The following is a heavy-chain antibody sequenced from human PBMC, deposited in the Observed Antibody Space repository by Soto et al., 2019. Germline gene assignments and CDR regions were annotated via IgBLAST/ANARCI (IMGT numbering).Heavy chain of an antibody. J-gene: IGHJ4*02. CDR1: GFTFSSCA. Sequence: GGSLRLSCAASGFTFSSCAMSWVRQAPGKGLEWVSTISNSGGSTYYADSVKGRFTISRDNSKNTLYLQMNSLRAEDTAVYYCAKAESGWVRYYFDDWGQGTLVTVSS. D-gene: IGHD6-19*01. CDR3: AKAESGWVRYYFDD. CDR2: ISNSGGST. V-gene: IGHV3-23*01.